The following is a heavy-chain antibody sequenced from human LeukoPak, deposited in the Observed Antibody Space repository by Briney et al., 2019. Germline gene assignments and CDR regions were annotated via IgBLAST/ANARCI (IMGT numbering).Heavy chain of an antibody. CDR1: GGSISSYY. V-gene: IGHV4-4*07. CDR2: IYTSGST. Sequence: SETLSLTCTVAGGSISSYYWSWIGHPAGKGLEWIGHIYTSGSTNYNPCLKSRVTMSVDTSKNQFSLKLSSVTAADTAVYYYARGQSYSGYARFHFDYWGQGTLVTVSS. J-gene: IGHJ4*02. D-gene: IGHD5-12*01. CDR3: ARGQSYSGYARFHFDY.